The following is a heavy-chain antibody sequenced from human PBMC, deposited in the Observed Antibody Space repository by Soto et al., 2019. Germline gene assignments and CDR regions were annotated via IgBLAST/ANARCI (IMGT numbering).Heavy chain of an antibody. CDR3: ARGGNHDYVDY. CDR1: GGSFSGYY. Sequence: QVQLQQWGAGLLKPSETLSLTCAVYGGSFSGYYWCWFRQPPGKGLEWIGEINHSGGTNYNPSLKIRVTISVDTSKNLFSLKLSSVTAADTAVYYCARGGNHDYVDYWGQGTLVTVSS. CDR2: INHSGGT. V-gene: IGHV4-34*01. J-gene: IGHJ4*02. D-gene: IGHD4-4*01.